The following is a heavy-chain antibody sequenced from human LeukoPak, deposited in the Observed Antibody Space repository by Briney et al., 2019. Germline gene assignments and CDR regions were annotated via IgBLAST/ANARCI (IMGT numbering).Heavy chain of an antibody. CDR1: GGTFSNYA. J-gene: IGHJ3*02. Sequence: ASVKVSCKASGGTFSNYAFSWVRQAPGQGLEWMGGIIPLFGAANFAQKFQGRLAMTTDTSTSTAYMELRSLRSDDTAVYYCARMGPGIVVVPAAPDIWGQGTMVTVSS. V-gene: IGHV1-69*05. D-gene: IGHD2-2*01. CDR3: ARMGPGIVVVPAAPDI. CDR2: IIPLFGAA.